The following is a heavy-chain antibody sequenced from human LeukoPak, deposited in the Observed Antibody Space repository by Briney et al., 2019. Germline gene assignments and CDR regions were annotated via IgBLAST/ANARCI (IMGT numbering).Heavy chain of an antibody. J-gene: IGHJ3*02. CDR1: GFTFRNSG. CDR3: AKDEGRLSVAAPKDAFDI. Sequence: PGGSLRLSCAASGFTFRNSGMSWVRQAPGKGLEWVSAISGSGGRTYYADSVRGRFTISRDNSKNTLYLQMNSLRAGDTAIYYCAKDEGRLSVAAPKDAFDIWGQGTMVTVSS. CDR2: ISGSGGRT. V-gene: IGHV3-23*01. D-gene: IGHD6-6*01.